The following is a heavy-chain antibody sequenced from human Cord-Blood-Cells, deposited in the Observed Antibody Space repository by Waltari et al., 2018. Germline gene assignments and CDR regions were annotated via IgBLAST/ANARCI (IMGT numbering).Heavy chain of an antibody. J-gene: IGHJ4*02. CDR3: AKDLKGSGSYYDY. CDR1: GFTFSSYG. V-gene: IGHV3-30*18. D-gene: IGHD3-10*01. CDR2: ISYDGSNK. Sequence: QVQLVESGGGVVQPGRSLRLSCAASGFTFSSYGMHWVRQAPGKGLEWVVVISYDGSNKYYADSVKGRFTISRDNSKNTRYLQMNSLRAEDTAVYYCAKDLKGSGSYYDYWGQGTLVTVSS.